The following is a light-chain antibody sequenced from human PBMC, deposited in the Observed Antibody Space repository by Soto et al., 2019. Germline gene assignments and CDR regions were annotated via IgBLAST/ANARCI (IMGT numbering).Light chain of an antibody. CDR2: AAS. Sequence: EIVLTQSPATLSVSPGEGATLSCRASEGVSSSYLAWYQQKPGQAPRLLIFAASSRASGIPDRFSGSGSGTDFTLTISRLEPEDFALFYCQYHGSSPITFGQGTRLEIK. V-gene: IGKV3-20*01. J-gene: IGKJ5*01. CDR3: QYHGSSPIT. CDR1: EGVSSSY.